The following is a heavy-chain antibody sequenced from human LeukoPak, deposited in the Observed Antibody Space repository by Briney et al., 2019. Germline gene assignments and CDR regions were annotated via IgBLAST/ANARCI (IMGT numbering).Heavy chain of an antibody. CDR1: GFTFSSYS. J-gene: IGHJ3*02. Sequence: GGSLRLSCAASGFTFSSYSMNWVRQAPGKGLEWVSYISSSSSTIYYADSVKGRFTISRDNAKNSLYLQMSSLRAEDTAVYYCAREVKSIRSYWGSGAFDIWGQGTMVTVSS. D-gene: IGHD1-26*01. CDR3: AREVKSIRSYWGSGAFDI. V-gene: IGHV3-48*01. CDR2: ISSSSSTI.